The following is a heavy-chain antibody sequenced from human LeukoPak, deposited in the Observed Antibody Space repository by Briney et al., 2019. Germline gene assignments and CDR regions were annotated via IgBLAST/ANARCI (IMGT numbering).Heavy chain of an antibody. CDR2: INPSGGST. J-gene: IGHJ6*03. V-gene: IGHV1-46*01. D-gene: IGHD3-22*01. Sequence: GASVKVSCKASGYTFTSYYMHWVRQAPGQGLEWMGIINPSGGSTSYAQKFQGRVTMTRDMSTSTVYMELSSLRSEDTAVYYCARGGYSSGYYYVGYYYYYMDVWGKGTTVTISS. CDR1: GYTFTSYY. CDR3: ARGGYSSGYYYVGYYYYYMDV.